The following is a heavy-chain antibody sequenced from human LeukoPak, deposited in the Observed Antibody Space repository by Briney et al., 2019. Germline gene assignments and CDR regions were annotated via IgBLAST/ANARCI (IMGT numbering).Heavy chain of an antibody. V-gene: IGHV4-39*07. Sequence: SETLSLTCTVSGGSITSSSYYWDWIRQPPGKGLEWIGSVRYSGTTYYSPSFQGQVTISADKSISTAYLQWSSLKASDTAMYYCARHLATDQGSHHYYYYMDVWGKGTTVTVSS. D-gene: IGHD5-12*01. CDR3: ARHLATDQGSHHYYYYMDV. J-gene: IGHJ6*03. CDR1: GGSITSSSYY. CDR2: VRYSGTT.